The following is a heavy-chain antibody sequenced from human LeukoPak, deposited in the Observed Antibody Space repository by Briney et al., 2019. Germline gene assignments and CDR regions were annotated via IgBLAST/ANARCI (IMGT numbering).Heavy chain of an antibody. CDR3: ARVALLLRYFDWPYYYYMDV. V-gene: IGHV3-21*01. D-gene: IGHD3-9*01. CDR2: ISSSSSYI. J-gene: IGHJ6*03. CDR1: GFTFSSYS. Sequence: PGRSLRLSCAASGFTFSSYSMNWVRQAPGKGLGWVSSISSSSSYIYYTDSVKGRFTISRDNAKNSLYLQMNSLRAEDTAVYYCARVALLLRYFDWPYYYYMDVWGKGTTVTVSS.